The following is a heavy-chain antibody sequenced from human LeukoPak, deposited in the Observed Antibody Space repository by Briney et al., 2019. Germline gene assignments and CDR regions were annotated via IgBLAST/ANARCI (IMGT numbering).Heavy chain of an antibody. CDR2: IYTSGST. CDR3: ARLDTAMGPFDY. D-gene: IGHD5-18*01. V-gene: IGHV4-61*02. Sequence: PSQTLSLTCTVSGGSISSGSYYWSWIRQPAGKGLEWIGRIYTSGSTNYNPSLKSRVTISVDTSKNQFSLKLSSVTAADTAVYYCARLDTAMGPFDYWGQGTLDTVSS. J-gene: IGHJ4*02. CDR1: GGSISSGSYY.